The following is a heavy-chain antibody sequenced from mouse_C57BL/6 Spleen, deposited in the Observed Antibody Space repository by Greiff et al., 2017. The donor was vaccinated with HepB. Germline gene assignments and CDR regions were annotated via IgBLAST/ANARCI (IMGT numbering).Heavy chain of an antibody. Sequence: VKVVESGPGLVQPSQSLSITCTVSGFSLTSYGVHWVRQPPGKGLEWLGVIWSGGSTDYNAAFISRLSISKDNSKSQVFFKMNSLQADDTAIYYCAKRGITDYYAMDYWGQGTSVTVSS. CDR1: GFSLTSYG. CDR2: IWSGGST. D-gene: IGHD2-4*01. J-gene: IGHJ4*01. V-gene: IGHV2-4*01. CDR3: AKRGITDYYAMDY.